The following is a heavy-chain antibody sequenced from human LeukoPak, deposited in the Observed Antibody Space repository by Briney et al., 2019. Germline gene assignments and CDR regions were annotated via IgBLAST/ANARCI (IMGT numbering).Heavy chain of an antibody. V-gene: IGHV3-53*01. CDR1: GFTVSSNY. Sequence: GGSLRLPCAASGFTVSSNYMSWVRQAPGKGLEWVSVIYTNGRTYSADSVKGRFIISRGNSKNTLYLQINSLKAEDTAVYYCARSVVPAARFDYWGQGILVTVAS. CDR2: IYTNGRT. J-gene: IGHJ4*02. D-gene: IGHD2-2*01. CDR3: ARSVVPAARFDY.